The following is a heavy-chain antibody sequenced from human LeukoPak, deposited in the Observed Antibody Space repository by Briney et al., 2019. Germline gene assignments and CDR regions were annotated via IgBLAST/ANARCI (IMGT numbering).Heavy chain of an antibody. CDR3: ARDPAPDLQQPKSGHRWFDP. V-gene: IGHV3-11*01. CDR1: GFTFSDYY. CDR2: ISISGSTI. Sequence: PGGSLRLSCAASGFTFSDYYMSWIRQAPGKGLEWVSYISISGSTIYYADSVKGRFTISRDNAKNSLYLQMNSLRAEDTAVYYCARDPAPDLQQPKSGHRWFDPWGQGTLVTVSS. D-gene: IGHD6-13*01. J-gene: IGHJ5*02.